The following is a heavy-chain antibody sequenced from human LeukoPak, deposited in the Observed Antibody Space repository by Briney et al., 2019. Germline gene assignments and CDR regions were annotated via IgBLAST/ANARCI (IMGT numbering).Heavy chain of an antibody. Sequence: SETLSLTCTVSGGSISSYYWSWIRQPPGKGLEWIGYIYYSGSTNYNPSLKSRVTMSVDTSKNQFSLKLSSVTAADTAVYYCARVADSSGSPDYWGQGTLVTVSS. CDR3: ARVADSSGSPDY. V-gene: IGHV4-59*12. CDR2: IYYSGST. CDR1: GGSISSYY. D-gene: IGHD3-22*01. J-gene: IGHJ4*02.